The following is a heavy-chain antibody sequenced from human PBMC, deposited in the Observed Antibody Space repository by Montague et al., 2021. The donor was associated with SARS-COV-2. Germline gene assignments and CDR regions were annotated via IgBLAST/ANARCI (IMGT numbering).Heavy chain of an antibody. D-gene: IGHD3-10*01. V-gene: IGHV4-4*02. Sequence: SETLSLTCAVSGGSFSSSNWWCLVRQPPGKRLELVGDIHHSGTTXYTSPLKSRATISVDTTKKLFSLKLTSVTAADTAVYYCARAPRPQVWFGENDWYFDLWGRGTLVTVSS. CDR1: GGSFSSSNW. CDR3: ARAPRPQVWFGENDWYFDL. CDR2: IHHSGTT. J-gene: IGHJ2*01.